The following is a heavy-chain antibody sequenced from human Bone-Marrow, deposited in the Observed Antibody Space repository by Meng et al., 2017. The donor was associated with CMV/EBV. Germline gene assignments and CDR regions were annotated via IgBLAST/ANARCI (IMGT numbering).Heavy chain of an antibody. CDR2: ISSSSGYI. Sequence: GESRKISCAASGFTFSYSSMNWVRQAPGKGLEWVSSISSSSGYIYYADSVRGRFTISRDNAKNSLYLQMNSLRAEDTAVYYCARDSYNWNYGGIRALYYFDYWGQRKLVTVSS. CDR3: ARDSYNWNYGGIRALYYFDY. D-gene: IGHD1-7*01. J-gene: IGHJ4*02. V-gene: IGHV3-21*01. CDR1: GFTFSYSS.